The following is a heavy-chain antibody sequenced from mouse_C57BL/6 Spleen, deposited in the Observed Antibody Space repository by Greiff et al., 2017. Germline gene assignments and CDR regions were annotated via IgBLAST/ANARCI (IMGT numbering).Heavy chain of an antibody. CDR3: ARSMGWLLPFFAY. Sequence: QVQLQQSGPELVKPGASVKISCKASGYAFSSSWMNWVKQRPGKGLVWIGRIYPGEGDTNYNGKFKGTATLTADKSSSTAYMQLSSLTSEDSAVYFCARSMGWLLPFFAYWGKGTLVTVSA. J-gene: IGHJ3*01. CDR2: IYPGEGDT. D-gene: IGHD2-3*01. CDR1: GYAFSSSW. V-gene: IGHV1-82*01.